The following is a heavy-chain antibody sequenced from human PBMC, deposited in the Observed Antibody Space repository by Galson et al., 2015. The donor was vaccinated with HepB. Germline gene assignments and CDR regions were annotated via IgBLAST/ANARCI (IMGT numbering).Heavy chain of an antibody. V-gene: IGHV3-49*03. CDR3: TRAQGYCSGGSCPKEPLDY. CDR2: IRSKAYGGTT. Sequence: SLRLSCAASGFTFGDYAMSWFRQAPGKGLEWVGFIRSKAYGGTTEYAASVKGRFTISRDDSKSIAYLQMNSLKTEDTAVYYCTRAQGYCSGGSCPKEPLDYWGQGTLVTVSS. J-gene: IGHJ4*02. CDR1: GFTFGDYA. D-gene: IGHD2-15*01.